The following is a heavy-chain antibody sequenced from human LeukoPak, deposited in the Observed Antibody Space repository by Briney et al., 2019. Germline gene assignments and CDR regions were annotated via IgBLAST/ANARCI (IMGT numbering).Heavy chain of an antibody. D-gene: IGHD2-2*02. J-gene: IGHJ6*03. V-gene: IGHV1-46*01. CDR3: ARAGIGVVPAAIPVLYYMDV. CDR1: GYTFTSCY. CDR2: NNPSGGST. Sequence: ASVKVSCKASGYTFTSCYMHWVRQATGQGLEWMGINNPSGGSTSYAQKFQGRVTMTRDMSTSTVYMELSSLRSEDTAVYYCARAGIGVVPAAIPVLYYMDVWGKGTTVTVSS.